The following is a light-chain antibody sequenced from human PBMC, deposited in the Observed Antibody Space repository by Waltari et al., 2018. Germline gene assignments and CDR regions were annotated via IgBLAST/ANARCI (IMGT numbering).Light chain of an antibody. J-gene: IGLJ2*01. V-gene: IGLV2-23*01. CDR3: CAYAGSSFL. CDR2: EGN. Sequence: YQHKPDKAPNLMICEGNRRPSGVSNRFSGSKSGNTASLTIAGLTTEDEADYYCCAYAGSSFLFGGGTKLTVL.